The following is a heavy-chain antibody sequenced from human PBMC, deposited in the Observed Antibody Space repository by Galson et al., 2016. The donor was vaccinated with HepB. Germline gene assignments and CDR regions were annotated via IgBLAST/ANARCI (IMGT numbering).Heavy chain of an antibody. J-gene: IGHJ4*02. Sequence: SLRLSCAASGFTFSSHSMHWVRQIPGKGLEWVSAISGSGGSTNYADSVKGRFTISRDNSKNTLYLQMNTLRAEDTAVYYCAKTGYDFWSGYSLWGQGTLVTVSS. D-gene: IGHD3-3*01. CDR2: ISGSGGST. CDR3: AKTGYDFWSGYSL. V-gene: IGHV3-23*01. CDR1: GFTFSSHS.